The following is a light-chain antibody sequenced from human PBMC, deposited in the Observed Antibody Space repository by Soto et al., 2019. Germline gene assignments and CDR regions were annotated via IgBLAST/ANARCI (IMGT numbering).Light chain of an antibody. CDR2: DAS. J-gene: IGKJ4*01. Sequence: EIVLTQSPATLSLSPGERATPSCRASQSVSSYLAWYQQKPGQAPRLLIYDASNRATGIPARFSGSGSGTDFTLTISSLEPEDFAVYYCQQRSNWLFTFGGGTKVEIK. CDR1: QSVSSY. V-gene: IGKV3-11*01. CDR3: QQRSNWLFT.